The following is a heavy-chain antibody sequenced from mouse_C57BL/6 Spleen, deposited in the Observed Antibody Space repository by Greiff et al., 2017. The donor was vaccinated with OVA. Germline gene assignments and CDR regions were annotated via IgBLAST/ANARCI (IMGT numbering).Heavy chain of an antibody. V-gene: IGHV1-52*01. CDR1: GYTFTSYW. CDR3: ARERGYDYDGFDY. D-gene: IGHD2-4*01. CDR2: IDPSDSET. J-gene: IGHJ2*01. Sequence: QVQLQQPGAELVRPGSSVKLSCKASGYTFTSYWMHWVKQRPIQGLEWIGNIDPSDSETHYNQKFKDKATLTVDKSSSKAYMQLSSLSSEDSSVFYCARERGYDYDGFDYWGQGTTLTVSS.